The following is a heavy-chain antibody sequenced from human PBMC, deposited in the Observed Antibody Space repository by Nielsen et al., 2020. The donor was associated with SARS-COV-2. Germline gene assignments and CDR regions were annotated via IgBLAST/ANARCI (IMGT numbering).Heavy chain of an antibody. V-gene: IGHV4-30-4*01. CDR2: IYYSGST. D-gene: IGHD1-26*01. CDR3: ARDRGLGREGATYYYHAMDV. J-gene: IGHJ6*02. Sequence: WIRQPPGKGLEWIGYIYYSGSTYYSPSLKSRVTISVETSKSQFSLKLSSVTAADTAVYYCARDRGLGREGATYYYHAMDVWGQGTTVTVSS.